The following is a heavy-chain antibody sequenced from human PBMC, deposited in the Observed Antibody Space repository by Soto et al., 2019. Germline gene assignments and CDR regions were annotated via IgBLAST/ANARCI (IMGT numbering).Heavy chain of an antibody. J-gene: IGHJ4*02. CDR3: ARDMWYCSSTSCSLFDY. Sequence: QVQLVQSGAEVKKPGSSVKVSCKASGGTFSSYAISWVRQAPGQGLEWMGGIIPIFGTANYAQKFQGRVTITADKSPSTDSMGMSGLRSESTAAYYCARDMWYCSSTSCSLFDYWGQGTLVTVSS. D-gene: IGHD2-2*01. CDR2: IIPIFGTA. CDR1: GGTFSSYA. V-gene: IGHV1-69*06.